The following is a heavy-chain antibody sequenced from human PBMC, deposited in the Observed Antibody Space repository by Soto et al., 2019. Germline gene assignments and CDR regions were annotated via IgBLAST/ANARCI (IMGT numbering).Heavy chain of an antibody. CDR1: GYSFTSYW. Sequence: PGESLKISCKGSGYSFTSYWIGWVRQMPGKGLEWMGIIYPGDSDTSYSPSFQGQVTISADKSISTAYLQWSSLKASDTATYYCARYLVVAATRDAFDIWGQGTMVTVSS. D-gene: IGHD2-15*01. CDR3: ARYLVVAATRDAFDI. J-gene: IGHJ3*02. CDR2: IYPGDSDT. V-gene: IGHV5-51*01.